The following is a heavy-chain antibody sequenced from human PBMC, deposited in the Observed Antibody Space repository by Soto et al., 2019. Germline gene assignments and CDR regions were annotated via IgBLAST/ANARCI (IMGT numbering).Heavy chain of an antibody. V-gene: IGHV3-11*01. D-gene: IGHD3-22*01. CDR3: AREKRYYYDSSGYYDY. Sequence: GGSLRLSCAASGFTFSDYYMSWIRQAPGKGLEWVSYISSSGSTIYYADSVKGRFTISRDNAKNSLYLQMNSLRAEDTAVYYCAREKRYYYDSSGYYDYWGQGTLVTSPQ. J-gene: IGHJ4*02. CDR1: GFTFSDYY. CDR2: ISSSGSTI.